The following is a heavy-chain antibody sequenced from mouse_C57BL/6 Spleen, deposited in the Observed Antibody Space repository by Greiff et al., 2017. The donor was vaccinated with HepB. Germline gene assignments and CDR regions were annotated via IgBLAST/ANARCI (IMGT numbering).Heavy chain of an antibody. CDR3: ARNPITTVVERVYAMDY. D-gene: IGHD1-1*01. CDR1: GFSLTSYA. Sequence: QVQLQQSGPGLVAPSQSLSITCTVSGFSLTSYAISWVRQPPGKGLEWLGVIWTGGGTNYNSALKSRLSISKDNSKSQVFLKMNSLQTDDTARYYCARNPITTVVERVYAMDYWGQGTSVTVSS. CDR2: IWTGGGT. V-gene: IGHV2-9-1*01. J-gene: IGHJ4*01.